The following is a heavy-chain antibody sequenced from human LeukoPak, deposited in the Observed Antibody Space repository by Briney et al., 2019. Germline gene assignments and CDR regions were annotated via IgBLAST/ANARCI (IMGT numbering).Heavy chain of an antibody. Sequence: GGSLRLSCAASGFTFSTYSMNWVRQAPGKGLEWVSYISSSSSATYYADPVKGRFTISRDNADNSLYLQMNSLRDEDTATYYCARSKGYRYGLDYWGEGTLVTVSS. CDR1: GFTFSTYS. J-gene: IGHJ4*02. D-gene: IGHD5-18*01. CDR3: ARSKGYRYGLDY. V-gene: IGHV3-48*02. CDR2: ISSSSSAT.